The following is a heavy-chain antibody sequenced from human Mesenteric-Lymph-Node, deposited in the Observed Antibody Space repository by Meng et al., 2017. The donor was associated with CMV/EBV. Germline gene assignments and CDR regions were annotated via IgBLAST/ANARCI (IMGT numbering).Heavy chain of an antibody. V-gene: IGHV1-2*06. CDR1: GYTFTGFY. Sequence: QVQLVQSRAEVGKPGASVMVSCKASGYTFTGFYIHWVRQAPGQGLEWVGRINPNRGVSNSAQNFQGRVTMTRDTSISTAYMELGRLTSDDTAVYYCARDNVNPEGFDPWGQGTLVTVSS. CDR2: INPNRGVS. CDR3: ARDNVNPEGFDP. D-gene: IGHD2/OR15-2a*01. J-gene: IGHJ5*02.